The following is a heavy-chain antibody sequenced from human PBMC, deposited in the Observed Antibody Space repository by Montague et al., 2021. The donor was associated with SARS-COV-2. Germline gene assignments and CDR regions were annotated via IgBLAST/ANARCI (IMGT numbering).Heavy chain of an antibody. J-gene: IGHJ4*02. Sequence: RSLSWAASGFTFSTYTMHWVRQAPGKGLEWVALISYDENNEYYADSVKGRFTISRDNSKNTLFLQMNSLRAEDTAVYYCARDNLERSSGWYDGFDYWGQGTLLAVSS. V-gene: IGHV3-30-3*01. CDR3: ARDNLERSSGWYDGFDY. CDR1: GFTFSTYT. CDR2: ISYDENNE. D-gene: IGHD6-19*01.